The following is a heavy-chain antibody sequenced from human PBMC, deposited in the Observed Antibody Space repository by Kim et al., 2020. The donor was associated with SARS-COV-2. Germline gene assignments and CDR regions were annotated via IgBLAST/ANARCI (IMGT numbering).Heavy chain of an antibody. CDR3: TTLTVVTGRPNY. CDR2: IHNDGGNT. D-gene: IGHD3-22*01. V-gene: IGHV3-74*01. Sequence: GGSLRLSCAASGFTFSDYSMHWVRQAPGKGLVWVSNIHNDGGNTYYADSVKGRFTISRDNAKNTVYLQMNSLRAEDTAVYYCTTLTVVTGRPNYWGQGTLVTVSS. J-gene: IGHJ4*02. CDR1: GFTFSDYS.